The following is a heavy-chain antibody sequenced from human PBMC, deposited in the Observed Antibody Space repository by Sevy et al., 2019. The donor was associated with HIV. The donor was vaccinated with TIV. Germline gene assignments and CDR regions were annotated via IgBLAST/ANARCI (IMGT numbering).Heavy chain of an antibody. V-gene: IGHV1-2*02. J-gene: IGHJ4*02. D-gene: IGHD2-15*01. Sequence: ASVKVSCKASGYTFTGYYMHWVRQAPGQGLEWMGWINPNSGGTNYAQKFQGRVTMTRDTSISTAYMELSRLRSDDTAVYYSARGSYSVVAATYFDYWGQGTLVTVSS. CDR2: INPNSGGT. CDR1: GYTFTGYY. CDR3: ARGSYSVVAATYFDY.